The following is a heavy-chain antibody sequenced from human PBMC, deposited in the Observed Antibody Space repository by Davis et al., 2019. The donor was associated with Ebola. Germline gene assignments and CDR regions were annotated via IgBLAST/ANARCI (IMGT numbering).Heavy chain of an antibody. CDR2: IYSGGST. J-gene: IGHJ6*02. V-gene: IGHV3-53*01. D-gene: IGHD3-10*01. CDR1: GGSISSNY. CDR3: ARSYYGSGSYCPYYYYGMDV. Sequence: PSETLSLTCTVSGGSISSNYMSWVRQAPGKGLEWVSVIYSGGSTYYADSVKGRFTISRDNSKNTLYLQMNSLRAEDTAVYYCARSYYGSGSYCPYYYYGMDVWGQGTTVTVSS.